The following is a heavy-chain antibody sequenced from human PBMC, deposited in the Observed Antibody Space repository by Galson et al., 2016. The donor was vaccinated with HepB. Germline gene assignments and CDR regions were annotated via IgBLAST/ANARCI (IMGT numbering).Heavy chain of an antibody. V-gene: IGHV1-69*13. D-gene: IGHD1-26*01. CDR2: IIPLFNTP. CDR3: ARNSMYGGSYVFSY. Sequence: SVKVSCKASGDTFKSYAITWVRQAPGQGLEWMGGIIPLFNTPNYAEKFQGRVSITADEATDTTYMDLKDLRSEDTATYYCARNSMYGGSYVFSYWGQGTLIRVSS. J-gene: IGHJ4*02. CDR1: GDTFKSYA.